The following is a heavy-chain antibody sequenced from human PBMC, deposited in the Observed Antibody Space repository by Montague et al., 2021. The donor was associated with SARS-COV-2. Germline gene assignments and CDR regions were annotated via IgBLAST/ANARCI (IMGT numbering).Heavy chain of an antibody. Sequence: SLRLSCAASGFTFGDYAMSWVRQAPGKGLEWAGFIRSRAHGGTTEYAASVKGRFTILRDDSKRIAYLQMNSLKTEDTAVYYCTRAEFEYSSSSGHYYWNMDVGGKGTTVTVSS. CDR1: GFTFGDYA. D-gene: IGHD6-6*01. J-gene: IGHJ6*03. CDR3: TRAEFEYSSSSGHYYWNMDV. V-gene: IGHV3-49*04. CDR2: IRSRAHGGTT.